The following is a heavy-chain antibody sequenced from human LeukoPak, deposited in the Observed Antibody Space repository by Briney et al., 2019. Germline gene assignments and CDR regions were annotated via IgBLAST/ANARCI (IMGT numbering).Heavy chain of an antibody. CDR3: ARVRDSSGYYYYYYYMDV. D-gene: IGHD3-22*01. V-gene: IGHV4-59*01. J-gene: IGHJ6*03. CDR2: IYYSGST. Sequence: PSETLSLTCTVSGGSISSYYWSWIRQPPGKGLEWIGYIYYSGSTNYNPSLKSRVTISVDTSKIQFSLKLRSVTAADTAVYYCARVRDSSGYYYYYYYMDVWGKGTTVTVSS. CDR1: GGSISSYY.